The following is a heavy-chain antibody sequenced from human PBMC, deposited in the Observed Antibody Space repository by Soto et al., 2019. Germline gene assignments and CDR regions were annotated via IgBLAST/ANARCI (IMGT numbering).Heavy chain of an antibody. V-gene: IGHV3-64*01. CDR1: GFTFSSYA. Sequence: GGSLRLSCAASGFTFSSYAMRWVRQAPGKGLEYVSAISSNGGSTYYANSVKGRFTISRDNSKNTLYLQMGSLKAEDMAVYYCARDGLRQYAFDIWXQGTMVNVS. J-gene: IGHJ3*02. D-gene: IGHD4-17*01. CDR2: ISSNGGST. CDR3: ARDGLRQYAFDI.